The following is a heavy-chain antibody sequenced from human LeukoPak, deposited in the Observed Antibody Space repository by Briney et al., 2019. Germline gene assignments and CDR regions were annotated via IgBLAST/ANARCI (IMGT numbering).Heavy chain of an antibody. CDR1: GGSISGSSYY. Sequence: SETLSLTCTVSGGSISGSSYYWGWIRQHPGKGLEWIGYIYYSGSTYYNPSLKGRVTISVDTSKNQFSLKLSSVTAADTAVYYCARGHCSGGSCYENWFDPWGQGTLVTVSS. V-gene: IGHV4-31*03. CDR2: IYYSGST. D-gene: IGHD2-15*01. CDR3: ARGHCSGGSCYENWFDP. J-gene: IGHJ5*02.